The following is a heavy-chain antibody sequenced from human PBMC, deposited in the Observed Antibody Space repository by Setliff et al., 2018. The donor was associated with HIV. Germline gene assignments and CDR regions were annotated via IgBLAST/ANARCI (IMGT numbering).Heavy chain of an antibody. CDR1: GGSFSGYF. V-gene: IGHV4-34*01. D-gene: IGHD6-13*01. CDR3: ARGVNSRDSFDY. J-gene: IGHJ4*02. Sequence: PSETLSLTCAVYGGSFSGYFWSWIRQPPGRGLEWIGEINHSGSTNYNPSLKSRVTISVDTSKNQFSLKLSSVTAADTAVYFCARGVNSRDSFDYWGQGTLVTVSS. CDR2: INHSGST.